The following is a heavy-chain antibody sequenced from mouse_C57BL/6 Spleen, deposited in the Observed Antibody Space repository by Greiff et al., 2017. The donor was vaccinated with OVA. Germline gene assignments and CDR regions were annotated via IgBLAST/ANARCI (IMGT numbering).Heavy chain of an antibody. CDR2: IYPGSGST. D-gene: IGHD1-1*01. CDR1: GYTFTSYW. CDR3: ARTDWYGSSYPRYFDY. J-gene: IGHJ2*01. V-gene: IGHV1-55*01. Sequence: VQLQQPGAELVKPGASVKMSCKASGYTFTSYWITWVKQRPGQGLEWIGDIYPGSGSTNYNEKFKSKATLTVDTSSSTAYMQLSSLTSEDSAVYYCARTDWYGSSYPRYFDYWGQGTTLTVSS.